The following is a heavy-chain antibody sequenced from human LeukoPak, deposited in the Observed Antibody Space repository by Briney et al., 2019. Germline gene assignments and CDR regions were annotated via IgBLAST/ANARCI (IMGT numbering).Heavy chain of an antibody. V-gene: IGHV3-23*01. Sequence: GGSLRLSCAASGFTFSSYWMSWVRQAPGKGLEWVSTIGGGGGSTYYADSVKGRFTISRDNSKNTLYLQVNSLRAEDTAVYYCAKGGKWDVTPFDYWGQGTLVTVSS. CDR1: GFTFSSYW. D-gene: IGHD1-26*01. CDR3: AKGGKWDVTPFDY. CDR2: IGGGGGST. J-gene: IGHJ4*02.